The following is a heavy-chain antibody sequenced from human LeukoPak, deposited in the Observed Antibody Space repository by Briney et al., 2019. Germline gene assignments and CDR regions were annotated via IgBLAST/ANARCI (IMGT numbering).Heavy chain of an antibody. V-gene: IGHV4-39*07. CDR1: GGSISSSSYY. CDR3: AGRWERVELQNYYYGMDV. D-gene: IGHD1-26*01. Sequence: SETLSLTCTVSGGSISSSSYYWGWIRQPPGKGLEWIGSIYYSGSTYYNPSLKSRVTISVDTSKNQFSLKLSSVTAADTAVYYCAGRWERVELQNYYYGMDVWGQGTTVTVSS. J-gene: IGHJ6*02. CDR2: IYYSGST.